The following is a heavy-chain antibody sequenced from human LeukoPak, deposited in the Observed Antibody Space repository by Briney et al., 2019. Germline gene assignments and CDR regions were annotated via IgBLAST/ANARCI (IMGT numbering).Heavy chain of an antibody. Sequence: PSETLSLTCTVSGGSISSYYWSWVRQPPGKGLEWIGYIYYSGSTNYNPSLKSRVTISVDTSKNQFSLKLSSVAAADTAVYYCARQGGGRSSSWYAKDYGMDVWGQGTTVTVSS. CDR1: GGSISSYY. CDR3: ARQGGGRSSSWYAKDYGMDV. CDR2: IYYSGST. V-gene: IGHV4-59*08. D-gene: IGHD6-13*01. J-gene: IGHJ6*02.